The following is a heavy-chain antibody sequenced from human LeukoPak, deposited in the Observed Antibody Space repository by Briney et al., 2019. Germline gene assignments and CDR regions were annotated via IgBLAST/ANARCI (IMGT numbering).Heavy chain of an antibody. V-gene: IGHV7-4-1*02. CDR1: GYTFTSYG. D-gene: IGHD4-23*01. CDR2: INTNTGTP. Sequence: ASVKVSCKASGYTFTSYGISWLRQAPGQGLEWIGWINTNTGTPTYAQGFTGRFVFSLDTSVSTAYLQISSLKAEDTAVYYCARLTVVTRFSNWFDPWGQGTLVTVSS. CDR3: ARLTVVTRFSNWFDP. J-gene: IGHJ5*02.